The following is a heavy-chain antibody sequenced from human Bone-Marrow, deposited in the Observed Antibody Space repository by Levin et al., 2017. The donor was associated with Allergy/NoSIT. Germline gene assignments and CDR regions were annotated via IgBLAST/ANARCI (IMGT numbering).Heavy chain of an antibody. V-gene: IGHV1-3*01. J-gene: IGHJ5*02. CDR2: INAGNGNT. Sequence: GESLKISCKTSGYTFTSYVIHWVRQAPGQRLEWMGWINAGNGNTKYSQKFQGRVTITRDTSANTAYMELNSLRSEDTAVFYCARDSSSSLVLSSWGQGTLVTVSS. D-gene: IGHD6-6*01. CDR1: GYTFTSYV. CDR3: ARDSSSSLVLSS.